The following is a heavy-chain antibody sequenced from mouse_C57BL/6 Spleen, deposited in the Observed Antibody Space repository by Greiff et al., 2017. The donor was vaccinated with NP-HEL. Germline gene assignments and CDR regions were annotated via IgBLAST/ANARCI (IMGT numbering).Heavy chain of an antibody. D-gene: IGHD2-3*01. J-gene: IGHJ1*03. CDR1: GYTFTEYT. CDR3: ARHEEGDDGYHWYFDV. CDR2: FYPGSGSI. Sequence: QVQLQQSAAELVKPGASVKLSCKASGYTFTEYTIHWVKQRSGQGLEWIGWFYPGSGSIKYNEKFKDKATLTADKSSSTVYMELSRLTSEDSAVYFCARHEEGDDGYHWYFDVWGTGTTVTVSS. V-gene: IGHV1-62-2*01.